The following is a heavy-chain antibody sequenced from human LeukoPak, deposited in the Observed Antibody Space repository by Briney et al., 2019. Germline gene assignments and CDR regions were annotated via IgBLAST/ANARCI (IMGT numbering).Heavy chain of an antibody. Sequence: GGSLRLSCAASGFTFDDYAMHWVRHAPGKGLEWVSGISWNSGSIGYADSVKGRFTISRDNAKNSLYLQMNSPRAEDTALYYCAKGGLYGYFDYWGQGTLVTVSS. V-gene: IGHV3-9*01. D-gene: IGHD4-17*01. CDR3: AKGGLYGYFDY. CDR1: GFTFDDYA. J-gene: IGHJ4*02. CDR2: ISWNSGSI.